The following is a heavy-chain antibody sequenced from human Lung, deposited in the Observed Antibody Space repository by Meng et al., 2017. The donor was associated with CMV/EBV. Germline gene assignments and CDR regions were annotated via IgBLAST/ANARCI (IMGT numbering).Heavy chain of an antibody. CDR1: GFSISSNIR. D-gene: IGHD1-26*01. J-gene: IGHJ4*02. V-gene: IGHV4-4*02. CDR3: ARGKQDAWELLAY. CDR2: IDDSGST. Sequence: QVPRQEPGPGLVKPSGPLSLTCGVSGFSISSNIRWTWVRQPPGKGLEWIGDIDDSGSTNYNPSLNSRISISLDKSKNHFSLKVNSVTAADTAVYYCARGKQDAWELLAYWGQGALVTVSS.